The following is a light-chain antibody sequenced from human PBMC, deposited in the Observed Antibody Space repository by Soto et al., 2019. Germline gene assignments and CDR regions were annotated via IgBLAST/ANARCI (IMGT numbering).Light chain of an antibody. Sequence: SALTQPRSVSGSTGQSVTISCTGSYSDVGTFYFVSWCQQYPGKGPKLIIYDVTERPSGVPDRFSGSKSGNTASLTISGLQAEDEAYYYCCSYAGSYTYIFGSGTKVTVL. CDR2: DVT. J-gene: IGLJ1*01. CDR3: CSYAGSYTYI. V-gene: IGLV2-11*01. CDR1: YSDVGTFYF.